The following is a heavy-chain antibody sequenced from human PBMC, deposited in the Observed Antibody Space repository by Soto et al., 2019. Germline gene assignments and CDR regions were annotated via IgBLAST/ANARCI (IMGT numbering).Heavy chain of an antibody. CDR2: IGTAGDT. J-gene: IGHJ4*02. CDR1: GFTFSSYD. CDR3: TRGADGFDY. D-gene: IGHD3-16*01. V-gene: IGHV3-13*01. Sequence: EVHLVESGGDLVQPGGSLRLSCAASGFTFSSYDFHWVRQATGKGLKWVSGIGTAGDTYYAGSVKGRFIMSRENAKNSLYLQMNSLRVGDTAVYYCTRGADGFDYWGQGTLVTVSS.